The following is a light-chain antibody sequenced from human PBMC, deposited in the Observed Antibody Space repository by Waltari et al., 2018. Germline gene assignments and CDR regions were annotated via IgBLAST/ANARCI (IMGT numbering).Light chain of an antibody. CDR3: HSYDSSPFWV. V-gene: IGLV6-57*03. Sequence: NFLLTQPHSVSESPGKTVTISCTRRSRRIATDHVQWYQQRPGSAPTPVIYEDDQRPSGVPDRFSGSIDSSSNSASLTISGLKTEDEADYYCHSYDSSPFWVFGGGTKLTVL. J-gene: IGLJ3*02. CDR1: SRRIATDH. CDR2: EDD.